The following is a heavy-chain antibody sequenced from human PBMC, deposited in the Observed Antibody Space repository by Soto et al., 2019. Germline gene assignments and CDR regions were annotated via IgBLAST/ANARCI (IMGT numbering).Heavy chain of an antibody. CDR3: ARDSLLCSGNSCSTHFDF. Sequence: SQTLSLTCAISGDSVSRNSAAWNWIRQSPSRGLEWPGRTYYRSKWYSDYAVSVKSRITINPDTSKNHFSLLLNSVTPEDTAVYYCARDSLLCSGNSCSTHFDFWGQGTLVTVSS. CDR1: GDSVSRNSAA. V-gene: IGHV6-1*01. J-gene: IGHJ4*02. D-gene: IGHD2-2*01. CDR2: TYYRSKWYS.